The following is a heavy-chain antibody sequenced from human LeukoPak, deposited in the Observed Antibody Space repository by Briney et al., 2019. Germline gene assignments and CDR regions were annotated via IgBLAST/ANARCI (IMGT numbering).Heavy chain of an antibody. V-gene: IGHV3-9*01. D-gene: IGHD1-26*01. J-gene: IGHJ4*02. CDR1: GFTFDDYA. CDR3: ANGRSRRSGPQGDY. Sequence: PGGSLRLSCAASGFTFDDYAMHWVRQAPGKGLEWVSGISWNSGSIAYADSVKGRFTISRDNANNSLYLQMNSLRAEDTALYYCANGRSRRSGPQGDYWGQGTLVTVSS. CDR2: ISWNSGSI.